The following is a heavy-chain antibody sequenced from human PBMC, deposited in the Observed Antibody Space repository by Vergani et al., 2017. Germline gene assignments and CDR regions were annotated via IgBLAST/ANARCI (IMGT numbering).Heavy chain of an antibody. D-gene: IGHD3-3*01. CDR1: GFTFSSYG. CDR2: ISYDGSNK. CDR3: GKVSSDFWSGQGAFDI. V-gene: IGHV3-30*18. J-gene: IGHJ3*02. Sequence: QVQLVESGGGVVQPGRSLRLSCAASGFTFSSYGMHWVRQAPGKGLEWVAVISYDGSNKYYADSVKGRFTISRDNSKNTLYLQMNSLRAEDTAVYYCGKVSSDFWSGQGAFDIWGQGTMVTVSS.